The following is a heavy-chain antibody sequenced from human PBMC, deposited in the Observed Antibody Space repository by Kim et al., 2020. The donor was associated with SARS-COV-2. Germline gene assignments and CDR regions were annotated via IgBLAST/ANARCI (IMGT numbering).Heavy chain of an antibody. V-gene: IGHV1-18*01. CDR2: T. CDR3: ARSGPSITGFDY. D-gene: IGHD1-20*01. Sequence: TNYAHKLQDRVTMTTDTSTSTAYMERTSLRSDDTAIYYCARSGPSITGFDYWGRGTLVTVSS. J-gene: IGHJ4*02.